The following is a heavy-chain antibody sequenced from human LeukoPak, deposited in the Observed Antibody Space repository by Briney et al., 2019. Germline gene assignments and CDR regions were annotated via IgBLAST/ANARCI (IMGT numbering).Heavy chain of an antibody. D-gene: IGHD5-18*01. J-gene: IGHJ4*02. CDR3: ARGAVSYGHFDY. CDR1: GGSISSYY. Sequence: PSETLSLTCTVSGGSISSYYWSWIRQPPGKGLEWIGYIYYSGSTNYNPSLKSRVTISVDTSKNQFSLKLSSVTAADTAVYYCARGAVSYGHFDYWGQGTLVTVSS. CDR2: IYYSGST. V-gene: IGHV4-59*01.